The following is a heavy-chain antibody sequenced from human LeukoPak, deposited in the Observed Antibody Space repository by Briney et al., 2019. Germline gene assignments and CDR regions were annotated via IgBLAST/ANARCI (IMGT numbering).Heavy chain of an antibody. J-gene: IGHJ6*03. V-gene: IGHV3-30*04. CDR3: AKGGRIQLWFDYYYYYYMDV. Sequence: GGSLRLSCAASGFTFSSYAMHWVRQAPGKGLEWVAVISYDGSNKYYADSVKGRFTISRDNSKNTLYLQMNSLRAEDTAVYYCAKGGRIQLWFDYYYYYYMDVWGKGTTVTISS. CDR1: GFTFSSYA. D-gene: IGHD5-18*01. CDR2: ISYDGSNK.